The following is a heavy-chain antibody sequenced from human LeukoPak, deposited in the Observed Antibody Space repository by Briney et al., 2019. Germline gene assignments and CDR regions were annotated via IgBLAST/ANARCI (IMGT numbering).Heavy chain of an antibody. CDR3: ATAPLFGGVIEIDY. CDR1: GFTFSSYA. V-gene: IGHV3-23*01. Sequence: GGSLRLSCAASGFTFSSYAMSWVRQAPGKGLEWVSAISGSGGSTYYADSVKGRFTISRDNSKNTLYLQMNSLRAEDTAVYYCATAPLFGGVIEIDYWGQGTLVTVSS. J-gene: IGHJ4*02. CDR2: ISGSGGST. D-gene: IGHD3-16*01.